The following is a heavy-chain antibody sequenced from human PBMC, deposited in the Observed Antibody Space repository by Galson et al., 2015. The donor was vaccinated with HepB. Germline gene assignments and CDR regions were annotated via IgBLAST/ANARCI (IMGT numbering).Heavy chain of an antibody. CDR1: GGTFSSYA. Sequence: SVKVSCKASGGTFSSYAISWVRQAPGQGLEWMGGIIPIFGTANYAQKFQGRVTITADESTSTAYMELSSLRSEDTAVYYCARNGELERSCYYGMDVSSQGTTVTVSS. J-gene: IGHJ6*02. CDR2: IIPIFGTA. D-gene: IGHD3-10*01. CDR3: ARNGELERSCYYGMDV. V-gene: IGHV1-69*13.